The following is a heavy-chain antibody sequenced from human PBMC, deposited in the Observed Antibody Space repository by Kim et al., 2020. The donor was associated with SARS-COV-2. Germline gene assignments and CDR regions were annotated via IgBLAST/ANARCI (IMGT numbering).Heavy chain of an antibody. CDR3: ARNPSLYSSSWYPGYY. Sequence: SGKGRFTISRDNSKNTLYLQMNSRRAEDTAVYYCARNPSLYSSSWYPGYYWGQGTLVTVSS. D-gene: IGHD6-13*01. J-gene: IGHJ4*02. V-gene: IGHV3-30*07.